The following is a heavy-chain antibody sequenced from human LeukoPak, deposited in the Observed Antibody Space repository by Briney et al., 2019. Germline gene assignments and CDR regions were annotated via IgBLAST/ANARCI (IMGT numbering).Heavy chain of an antibody. CDR2: IWYDGSNK. Sequence: PGRSLRLSCAASGFTFSSYGMHWVRQAPGKGLEWVAVIWYDGSNKYYADSVKGRFTISRDNSKNMLYLQMNSLRAEDTAVYYCARDRFSYYDYVWGSYRYDAFDIWGQGTMVTVSS. CDR1: GFTFSSYG. J-gene: IGHJ3*02. V-gene: IGHV3-33*01. D-gene: IGHD3-16*02. CDR3: ARDRFSYYDYVWGSYRYDAFDI.